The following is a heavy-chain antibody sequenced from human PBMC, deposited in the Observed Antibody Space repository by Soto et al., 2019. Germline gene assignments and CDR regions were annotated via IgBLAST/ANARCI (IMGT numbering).Heavy chain of an antibody. CDR2: ISYVGSDK. V-gene: IGHV3-30*18. CDR3: AKFGGGYFDY. CDR1: GFTFSSYN. J-gene: IGHJ4*03. D-gene: IGHD3-16*01. Sequence: QVQLVESGGGVVQPGRSLRLSCAASGFTFSSYNMHWVRQAPGKGLEWVAVISYVGSDKFYADSVKGRFSVSRDNSKNPLFLQVNNLKPEDTAVYYCAKFGGGYFDYWGHGTLVTVS.